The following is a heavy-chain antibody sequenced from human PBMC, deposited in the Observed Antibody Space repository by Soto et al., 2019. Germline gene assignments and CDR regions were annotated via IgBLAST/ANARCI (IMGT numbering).Heavy chain of an antibody. J-gene: IGHJ5*02. CDR3: ARQDYGDYLWFDP. D-gene: IGHD4-17*01. V-gene: IGHV1-69*02. CDR1: GGTFSSYT. CDR2: IIPILGIA. Sequence: QVQLVQSGAEVKKPGSSVKVSCKASGGTFSSYTISWVRQAPGQGLEWMGRIIPILGIANYAQKFQGRVTITADTYTSTAYMELSSLRSEDTAVDYCARQDYGDYLWFDPWGQGTLVTVSS.